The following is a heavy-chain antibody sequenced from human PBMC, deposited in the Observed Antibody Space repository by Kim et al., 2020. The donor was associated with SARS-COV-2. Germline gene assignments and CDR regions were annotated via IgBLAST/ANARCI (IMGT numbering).Heavy chain of an antibody. D-gene: IGHD2-2*02. CDR3: ARDPLKIPVPLGYYYYYGIDV. CDR2: FYYSGST. V-gene: IGHV4-31*03. CDR1: GGSISSGGYY. Sequence: SETLSLTCTVSGGSISSGGYYWSWIRQHTGKGLEWIGYFYYSGSTYYNPSLKSRVTISVDTSKNQFSLKLSSVTAADTAVYYCARDPLKIPVPLGYYYYYGIDVWGQGTTVTLSS. J-gene: IGHJ6*02.